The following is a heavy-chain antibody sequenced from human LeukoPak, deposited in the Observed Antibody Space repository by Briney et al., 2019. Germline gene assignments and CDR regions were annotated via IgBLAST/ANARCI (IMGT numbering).Heavy chain of an antibody. J-gene: IGHJ5*02. D-gene: IGHD2-15*01. Sequence: SVNVSCKASGGTFSSYAISWVRQAPGQGLEWMGRIIPILGIANYAQKFQGRVTITADKSTSTAYMELSSLRSEDTAVYYCARGYCSGGSCYNNWFDPWGQGTLVTVSS. V-gene: IGHV1-69*04. CDR3: ARGYCSGGSCYNNWFDP. CDR1: GGTFSSYA. CDR2: IIPILGIA.